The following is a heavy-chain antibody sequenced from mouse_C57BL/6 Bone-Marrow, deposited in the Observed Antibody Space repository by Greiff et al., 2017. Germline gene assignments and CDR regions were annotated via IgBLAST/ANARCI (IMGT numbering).Heavy chain of an antibody. CDR3: VRQGWLDMDD. V-gene: IGHV10-1*01. J-gene: IGHJ4*01. CDR1: GFSFNTYA. Sequence: EVQLVESGGGLVQPKGSLKLSCAASGFSFNTYAMNWVRQAPGKGLEWVARIRSKSNNYASYYADSVKDRFTISRDASESRLYLQMNNLKTEDTAIYYCVRQGWLDMDDWGQGTSVTVSS. CDR2: IRSKSNNYAS. D-gene: IGHD2-3*01.